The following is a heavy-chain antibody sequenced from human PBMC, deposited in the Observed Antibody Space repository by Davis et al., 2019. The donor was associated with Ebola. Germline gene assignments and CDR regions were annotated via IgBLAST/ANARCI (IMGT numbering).Heavy chain of an antibody. CDR1: GFTFSSFT. CDR2: ISVSGDST. J-gene: IGHJ4*02. Sequence: GGSLRLSCAVSGFTFSSFTMSWVRQAPGKGLDWVSAISVSGDSTYYADSVKGRFTISRDNSKNTLYLQMNSLRAEDTAVYYCAPMTMVNDYWGQGTLVTVSS. CDR3: APMTMVNDY. D-gene: IGHD4/OR15-4a*01. V-gene: IGHV3-23*01.